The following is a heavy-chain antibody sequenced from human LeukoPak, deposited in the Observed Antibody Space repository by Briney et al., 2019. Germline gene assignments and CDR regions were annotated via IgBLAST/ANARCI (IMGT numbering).Heavy chain of an antibody. CDR2: ISYDGSNK. Sequence: PGRSLRLSCAASGFTFSSYAMHWVRQAPGKGLEWVAVISYDGSNKYYADSVKGRFTISRDNSKNTLYLHMNSLRAEDTAVYYCARSIAVAGTPFDYWGQGTLVTVSS. CDR1: GFTFSSYA. D-gene: IGHD6-19*01. J-gene: IGHJ4*02. V-gene: IGHV3-30-3*01. CDR3: ARSIAVAGTPFDY.